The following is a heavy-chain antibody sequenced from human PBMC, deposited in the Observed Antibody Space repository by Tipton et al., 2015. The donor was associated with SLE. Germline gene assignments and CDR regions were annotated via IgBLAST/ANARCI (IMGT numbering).Heavy chain of an antibody. J-gene: IGHJ4*02. Sequence: TLSLTCTVSGGSISSYYWSWIRQPPGKGLEWIGYIYYSGSTNYNPSLKSRVTISVDTSKNRFSLKLSSVTAADTAVYYCARAPSQYYDFGYWGQGTLVTVSS. CDR2: IYYSGST. CDR1: GGSISSYY. V-gene: IGHV4-59*01. D-gene: IGHD3-3*01. CDR3: ARAPSQYYDFGY.